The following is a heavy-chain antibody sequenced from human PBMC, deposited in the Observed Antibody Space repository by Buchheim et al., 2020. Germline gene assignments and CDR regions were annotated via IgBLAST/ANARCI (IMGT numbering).Heavy chain of an antibody. D-gene: IGHD2-21*02. CDR2: ISGSGGST. Sequence: EVKLLDSGGGLVQPGGSLRLSCAASGFIFSSCGMAWVRQAPGKGLEWVSAISGSGGSTYYADSVKGRFTISRDNSKNTLYLQMNSLRAEDTAVYYCAKRPYCGGDCYSGFDYWGQGTL. CDR1: GFIFSSCG. J-gene: IGHJ4*02. CDR3: AKRPYCGGDCYSGFDY. V-gene: IGHV3-23*01.